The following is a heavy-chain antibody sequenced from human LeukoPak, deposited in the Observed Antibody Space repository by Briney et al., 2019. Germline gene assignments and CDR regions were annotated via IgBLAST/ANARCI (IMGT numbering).Heavy chain of an antibody. D-gene: IGHD2-15*01. CDR3: ARHGYCSGGSCYSAYYYYLDV. CDR1: GGSITNSNYF. Sequence: SETLSLTRTVSGGSITNSNYFWGWIRQPPGKGLEWIGSIYHSGSTYYNPSPKSRVTISVDTSKNQFSLKLTSVTAADTATYYCARHGYCSGGSCYSAYYYYLDVWGKGTTVTVSS. CDR2: IYHSGST. J-gene: IGHJ6*03. V-gene: IGHV4-39*01.